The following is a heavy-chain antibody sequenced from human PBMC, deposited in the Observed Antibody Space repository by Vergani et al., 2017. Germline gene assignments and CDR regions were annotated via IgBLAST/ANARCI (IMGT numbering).Heavy chain of an antibody. V-gene: IGHV3-7*01. CDR1: GFTFCRYW. CDR3: ARDLRGSYYYYYMDV. J-gene: IGHJ6*03. CDR2: KKQDGSEK. D-gene: IGHD3-16*01. Sequence: EVQLVESGGGLVQPRGSLRLSSAASGFTFCRYWMSWVCQAPGKGLEWVANKKQDGSEKYYVDSVKGRFTISRDNAKNSLYLQMNSLRAEDTAVYYCARDLRGSYYYYYMDVWGKGTTVTVSS.